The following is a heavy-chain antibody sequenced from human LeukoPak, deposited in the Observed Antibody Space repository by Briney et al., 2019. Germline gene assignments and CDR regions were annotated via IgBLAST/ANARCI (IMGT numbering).Heavy chain of an antibody. D-gene: IGHD2-2*01. J-gene: IGHJ4*02. Sequence: SQTLSLTCTVSGGSISSGSYYWRWIRQPAGKGLEWIGRIYTSGSTNYNPSLKSRVTISVDTSKNQFSLKLSSVPAADTAVYYCARASLIKVVPAAPGYYFDYWGQGTLVTVSS. CDR3: ARASLIKVVPAAPGYYFDY. V-gene: IGHV4-61*02. CDR2: IYTSGST. CDR1: GGSISSGSYY.